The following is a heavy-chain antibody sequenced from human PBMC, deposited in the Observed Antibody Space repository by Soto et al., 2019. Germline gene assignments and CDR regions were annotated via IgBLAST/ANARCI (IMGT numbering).Heavy chain of an antibody. CDR1: GFTFSNYT. CDR2: ISGSGSST. V-gene: IGHV3-23*01. CDR3: AKDQHCSTSTCYATPYGMDV. Sequence: GGSLRLSCAASGFTFSNYTMSWARQAPGKGLEWVSAISGSGSSTYYADSVKGRFTISRDNSKNTLYLQMNSLRAEDTAVYYCAKDQHCSTSTCYATPYGMDVWGQGTKVTVS. J-gene: IGHJ6*02. D-gene: IGHD2-2*01.